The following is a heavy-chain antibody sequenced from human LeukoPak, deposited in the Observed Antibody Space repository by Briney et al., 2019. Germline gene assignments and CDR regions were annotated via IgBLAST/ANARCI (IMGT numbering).Heavy chain of an antibody. CDR3: VKDRLGEAYGMDV. Sequence: GGSLRLSCAASGFTFSSYGMHWVRQAPGKGLEWVAVISYDGSKKHYGDSVQGRFSISRDNSKNTLYLQMNSLRAEDTAVYYCVKDRLGEAYGMDVWGEGTTVTVSS. V-gene: IGHV3-30*18. CDR2: ISYDGSKK. D-gene: IGHD3-10*01. CDR1: GFTFSSYG. J-gene: IGHJ6*04.